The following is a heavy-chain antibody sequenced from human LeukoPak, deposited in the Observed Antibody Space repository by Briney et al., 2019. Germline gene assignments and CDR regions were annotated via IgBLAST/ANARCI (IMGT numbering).Heavy chain of an antibody. Sequence: SETLSLTCTVSSDSISCGSCYWSWIRQPPGKGLEWIGSIYHSGSTYYNPSLKSRVTISVDTSKNQFSLKLSSVTAADTAVYYCARDLPGDTDYWGQGTLVTVSS. J-gene: IGHJ4*02. D-gene: IGHD3-10*01. CDR1: SDSISCGSCY. CDR2: IYHSGST. V-gene: IGHV4-38-2*02. CDR3: ARDLPGDTDY.